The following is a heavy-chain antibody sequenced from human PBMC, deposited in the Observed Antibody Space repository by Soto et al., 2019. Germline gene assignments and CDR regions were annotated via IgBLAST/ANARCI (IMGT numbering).Heavy chain of an antibody. J-gene: IGHJ4*02. CDR3: AKWDGGFDY. V-gene: IGHV3-30*18. Sequence: QVQLVESGGGVVQPGRSLRLSCAASGFTFSSYGMHWVRQAPGKGLEWVAVISYDGSYKYYADSVKGRFTISRDNCENTLYLQMNRLRAEDTSVYYCAKWDGGFDYWGQGTLVTVSS. CDR2: ISYDGSYK. D-gene: IGHD3-16*01. CDR1: GFTFSSYG.